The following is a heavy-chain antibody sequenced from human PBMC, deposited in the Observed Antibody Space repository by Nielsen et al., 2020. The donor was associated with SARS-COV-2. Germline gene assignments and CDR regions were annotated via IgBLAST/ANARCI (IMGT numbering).Heavy chain of an antibody. Sequence: GESLKISCEASGFIFSSYGMHWVRQAPGKGLEWVAVIWYDGSNKYYADSVKGRFTISRDNSKNTLYLQMNSLRAEDTAVYYCAREGAGQDYYYGMDVWGQGTTVTVSS. CDR1: GFIFSSYG. V-gene: IGHV3-33*01. CDR2: IWYDGSNK. D-gene: IGHD6-19*01. CDR3: AREGAGQDYYYGMDV. J-gene: IGHJ6*02.